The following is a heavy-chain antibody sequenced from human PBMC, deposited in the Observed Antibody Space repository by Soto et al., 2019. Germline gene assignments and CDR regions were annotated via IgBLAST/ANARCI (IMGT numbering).Heavy chain of an antibody. D-gene: IGHD2-15*01. V-gene: IGHV4-30-4*01. CDR2: IYKSATT. J-gene: IGHJ5*01. CDR3: ARGRYCLTGRCFPNWFDS. Sequence: SETLSLTCSVSGDSISTVDYFWAWVRQPPGQALEYIGYIYKSATTYYDPSFESRVAISLDTSKSQLFLNVTSLTAADTAVYFCARGRYCLTGRCFPNWFDSWGQGTLVTVS. CDR1: GDSISTVDYF.